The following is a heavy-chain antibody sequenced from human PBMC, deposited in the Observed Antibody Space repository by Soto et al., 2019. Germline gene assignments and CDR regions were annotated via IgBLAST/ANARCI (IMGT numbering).Heavy chain of an antibody. CDR1: GFNFGDFG. J-gene: IGHJ4*02. V-gene: IGHV3-20*04. CDR3: DY. CDR2: LNWNGGRT. Sequence: PGGSLRLSCAASGFNFGDFGMSWVRQAPGKGPEWVSGLNWNGGRTGYADSVKGLFSISRDNAKNSLFLQMNSLRVEDTAFYSSDYWGQGTLVTVSS.